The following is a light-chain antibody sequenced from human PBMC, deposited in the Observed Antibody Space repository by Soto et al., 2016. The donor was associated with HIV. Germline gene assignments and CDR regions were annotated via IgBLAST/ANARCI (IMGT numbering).Light chain of an antibody. CDR2: KVS. Sequence: DVVLTQFPLSLRVTAGQPASIACSSSQSLVHSDGNTYLIWFQQRPGQSPRRLINKVSNRDSGVPDRFSGSGSDTDFTLKISRVEAEDVGTYYCMQGTRFGGGTRVDIK. CDR1: QSLVHSDGNTY. V-gene: IGKV2-30*02. CDR3: MQGTR. J-gene: IGKJ4*02.